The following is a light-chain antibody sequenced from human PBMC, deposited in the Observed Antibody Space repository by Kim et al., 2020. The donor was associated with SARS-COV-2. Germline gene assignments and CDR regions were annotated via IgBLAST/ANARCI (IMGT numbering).Light chain of an antibody. CDR2: GKN. Sequence: LGQTVRIQGQGDSLRSYYASWYQQKPGQAPVLVIYGKNNRPSGIPDRFSGSSSGNTASLTITGAQAEDEADYYCNSRDSSGNHLVFGGGTQLTVL. CDR3: NSRDSSGNHLV. J-gene: IGLJ2*01. V-gene: IGLV3-19*01. CDR1: SLRSYY.